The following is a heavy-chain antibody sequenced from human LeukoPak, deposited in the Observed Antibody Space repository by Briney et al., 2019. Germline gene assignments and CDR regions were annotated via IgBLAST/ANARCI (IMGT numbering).Heavy chain of an antibody. CDR3: ARDRGYYDSTDY. V-gene: IGHV1-2*06. Sequence: ASVKVSCKASGYTFTGYYMQWVRQAPGQGLEWMGRINPNSGGTNYAQKFQGRVTMTRDTSVSTAYMELSRLRSDDTAVYYCARDRGYYDSTDYWGQGTLVTVSS. CDR2: INPNSGGT. D-gene: IGHD3-22*01. J-gene: IGHJ4*02. CDR1: GYTFTGYY.